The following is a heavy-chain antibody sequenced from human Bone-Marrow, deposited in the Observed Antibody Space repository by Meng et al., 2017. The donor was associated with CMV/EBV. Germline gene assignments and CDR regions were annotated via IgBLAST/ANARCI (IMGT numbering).Heavy chain of an antibody. Sequence: GESLKISCAASGFTFSDYYMSWIRQAPGKGLEWVSYISSSSSTIYYADSVKGRFTISRDNSKNTVYLQMNSLRAEDTAVYYCTKDLAAYSSSWYSFGPSSYYYYGMDVWGQGTTVTVSS. CDR3: TKDLAAYSSSWYSFGPSSYYYYGMDV. V-gene: IGHV3-11*04. CDR2: ISSSSSTI. J-gene: IGHJ6*02. CDR1: GFTFSDYY. D-gene: IGHD6-13*01.